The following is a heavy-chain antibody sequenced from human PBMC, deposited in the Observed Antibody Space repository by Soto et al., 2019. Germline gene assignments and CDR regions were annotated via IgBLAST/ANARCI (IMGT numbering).Heavy chain of an antibody. CDR3: AGGHDAVVQAGRRENHYYYRMDV. CDR2: GGGRDGTI. J-gene: IGHJ6*02. CDR1: GFTFSTFA. Sequence: EVQLLESGGGLVQPGGSLRLSCAASGFTFSTFAMSWVRQAPGKGLEWVSYGGGRDGTILYADSVKGRFAISRDNSKNTLYLQMNSLRAEDTAVYYCAGGHDAVVQAGRRENHYYYRMDVWGQGTTVTVSS. D-gene: IGHD2-2*01. V-gene: IGHV3-23*01.